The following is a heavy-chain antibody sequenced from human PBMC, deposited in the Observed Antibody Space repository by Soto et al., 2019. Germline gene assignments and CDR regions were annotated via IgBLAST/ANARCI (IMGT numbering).Heavy chain of an antibody. V-gene: IGHV1-69*06. Sequence: GASVKVSCKASGGTFSSYAISWLRQAPGQGLEWMGGIIPIFGTANYAQKFQGRVTITADKSTSTAYMELSSLRSEDTAVYYCARTMVRGYYYYGMDVWGQGTTVTVSS. CDR2: IIPIFGTA. CDR1: GGTFSSYA. CDR3: ARTMVRGYYYYGMDV. J-gene: IGHJ6*02. D-gene: IGHD3-10*01.